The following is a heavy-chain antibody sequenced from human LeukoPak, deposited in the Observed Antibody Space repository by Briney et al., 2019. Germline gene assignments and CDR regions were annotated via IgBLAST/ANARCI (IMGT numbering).Heavy chain of an antibody. CDR3: ARVGGVQDFDY. Sequence: PSETLSLTCAVSGGSISSYYWSWIRQPAGKGLEWIGYIYYSGSTYYNPSLKSRVTISVDTSKNQFSLKLSSVTAADTAVYYCARVGGVQDFDYWGQGTLVTVSS. CDR1: GGSISSYY. D-gene: IGHD1-1*01. V-gene: IGHV4-59*12. CDR2: IYYSGST. J-gene: IGHJ4*02.